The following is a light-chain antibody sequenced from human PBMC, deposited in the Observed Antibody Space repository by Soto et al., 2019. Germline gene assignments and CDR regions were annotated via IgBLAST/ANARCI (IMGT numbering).Light chain of an antibody. V-gene: IGLV2-11*01. CDR1: SSDVGGYDY. J-gene: IGLJ1*01. CDR3: ISYTGSSASYV. Sequence: QSVLTQPASVSGSPGQSVTLSCTGTSSDVGGYDYVSWYQQHPDKAPKLIIYDVSRRPSGVPDRFSGSKSDNTASLTISGLQAEDEADYYCISYTGSSASYVFGTGTKVTV. CDR2: DVS.